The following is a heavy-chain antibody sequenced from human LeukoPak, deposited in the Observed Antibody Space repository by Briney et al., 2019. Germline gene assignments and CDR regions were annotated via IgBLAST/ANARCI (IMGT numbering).Heavy chain of an antibody. V-gene: IGHV3-23*01. Sequence: GGSLRLSCAASGFTFSSYGMSWVRQAPGKGPEWVSAISGSGGSTYYADSVKGRFTISRDNSKNTLYLQMNSLRAEDTAVYYCAKDRDDYGEGLFDYWGQGTLVTVSS. CDR3: AKDRDDYGEGLFDY. CDR1: GFTFSSYG. CDR2: ISGSGGST. D-gene: IGHD4-17*01. J-gene: IGHJ4*02.